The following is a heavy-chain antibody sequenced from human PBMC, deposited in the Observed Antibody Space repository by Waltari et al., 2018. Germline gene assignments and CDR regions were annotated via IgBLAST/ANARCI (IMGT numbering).Heavy chain of an antibody. J-gene: IGHJ4*02. CDR2: ISGSGGST. CDR1: GFTFSSYA. V-gene: IGHV3-23*01. D-gene: IGHD2-15*01. Sequence: EVQLLESGGGLVQPGGSLRLSCAASGFTFSSYAMSWVRQAPGKGLEWVSAISGSGGSTYYADSVKGRFTISRDNSKNTLYLQMNSLRAEDTAVYYCARGDGNPNYFDYWGQGTLVTVSS. CDR3: ARGDGNPNYFDY.